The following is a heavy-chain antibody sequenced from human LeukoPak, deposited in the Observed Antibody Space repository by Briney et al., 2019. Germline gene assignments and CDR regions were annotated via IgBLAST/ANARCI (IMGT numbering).Heavy chain of an antibody. D-gene: IGHD2-15*01. V-gene: IGHV3-11*01. J-gene: IGHJ6*04. CDR2: ISSTATII. CDR1: GFTFSDYY. CDR3: ITPDKPLGYCSGGSCSLGCS. Sequence: GGSLRLSCAASGFTFSDYYMTWVRQAPGKGLEWISYISSTATIIYYADSVRGRFTISRDNAKNSLYLQMNSLRAEDTAVYYCITPDKPLGYCSGGSCSLGCSWGKGTTVTISS.